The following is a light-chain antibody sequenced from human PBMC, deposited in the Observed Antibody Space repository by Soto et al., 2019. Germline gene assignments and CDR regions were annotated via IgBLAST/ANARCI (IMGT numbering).Light chain of an antibody. V-gene: IGKV1-8*01. CDR2: AAS. J-gene: IGKJ1*01. CDR1: QGISSY. Sequence: AIRMTQSPSSLSASTGDRVTITCRASQGISSYLAWYQQKPGKAPKLLIYAASTLQSGVPSRFSGSVSGTDFTLTISCLQSEDFVTYYCQQYYNYPPTFGQGTKVEIK. CDR3: QQYYNYPPT.